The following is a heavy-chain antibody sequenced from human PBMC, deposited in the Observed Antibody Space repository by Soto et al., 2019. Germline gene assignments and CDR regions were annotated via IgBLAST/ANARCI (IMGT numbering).Heavy chain of an antibody. V-gene: IGHV1-46*03. J-gene: IGHJ4*02. CDR1: GYTFTSYY. CDR2: INPSGGST. D-gene: IGHD6-6*01. CDR3: ASIAARGTDGYYFDY. Sequence: ASVKVSCKASGYTFTSYYMHWGRQAPGQGLEWMGIINPSGGSTSYAQKFQGRVTMTRDTSTSTVYMELSSLRSEDTAVYYCASIAARGTDGYYFDYWGQGTLVTVSS.